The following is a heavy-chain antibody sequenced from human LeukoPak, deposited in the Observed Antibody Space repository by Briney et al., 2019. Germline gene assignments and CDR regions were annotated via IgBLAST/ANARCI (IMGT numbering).Heavy chain of an antibody. V-gene: IGHV3-64D*09. CDR2: ISSNGGST. J-gene: IGHJ6*02. CDR3: AKPPRYDYSNYGARGMDV. D-gene: IGHD4-11*01. Sequence: PGGSLRLSCSASGFTFSSYAMHWVRQAPGKGLEYVSAISSNGGSTYYADSVKGRFTISRDNSKNTLYLQMSSLRAEDTAVYYCAKPPRYDYSNYGARGMDVWGQGTTVIVSS. CDR1: GFTFSSYA.